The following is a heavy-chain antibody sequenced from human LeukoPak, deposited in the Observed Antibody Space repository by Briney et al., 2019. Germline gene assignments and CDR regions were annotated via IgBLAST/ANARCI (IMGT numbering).Heavy chain of an antibody. V-gene: IGHV1-24*01. J-gene: IGHJ3*02. CDR2: VDPEDGET. D-gene: IGHD3-22*01. Sequence: ASVKVSCKASRHTLTEISMHWMRQAPGKGFEWMGGVDPEDGETIYAQKFQGRVTMTDDPSTDTAYMELSSLRSEDTAVYYCVTHFDSSGPDAFDIWGQGTMVTVSS. CDR1: RHTLTEIS. CDR3: VTHFDSSGPDAFDI.